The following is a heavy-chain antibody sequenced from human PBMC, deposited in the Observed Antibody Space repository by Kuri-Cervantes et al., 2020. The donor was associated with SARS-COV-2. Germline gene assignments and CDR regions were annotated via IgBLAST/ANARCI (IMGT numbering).Heavy chain of an antibody. V-gene: IGHV3-74*01. D-gene: IGHD2-8*01. CDR1: GFTFNNYW. Sequence: GESLKISCAASGFTFNNYWMHWVRQAPGKGLVWVSRLSTAGSSEDYADSVKGRFTISRDKAKTTLYLQMNSLRVEDTAVYYCASGACTNNSCYGSSYYRDAFDIWGQGTKVTVSS. CDR3: ASGACTNNSCYGSSYYRDAFDI. CDR2: LSTAGSSE. J-gene: IGHJ3*02.